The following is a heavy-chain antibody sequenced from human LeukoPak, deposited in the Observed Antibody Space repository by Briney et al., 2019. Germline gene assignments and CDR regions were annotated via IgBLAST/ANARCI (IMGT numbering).Heavy chain of an antibody. Sequence: GGSLRLSCAASGLTLSDHYMDWVRQAPGKGLEWVGRTRNKVNGYTTEYAASVKGRFTISRDDSKNSLYLQLSSLKTEDTAMYYCVRVRGSGRDQNYFDCWGQGTLVTVSS. J-gene: IGHJ4*02. D-gene: IGHD3-10*01. V-gene: IGHV3-72*01. CDR2: TRNKVNGYTT. CDR3: VRVRGSGRDQNYFDC. CDR1: GLTLSDHY.